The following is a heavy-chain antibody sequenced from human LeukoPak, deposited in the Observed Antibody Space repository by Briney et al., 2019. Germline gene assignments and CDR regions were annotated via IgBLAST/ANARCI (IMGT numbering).Heavy chain of an antibody. V-gene: IGHV5-51*01. Sequence: GESLKISCKDSGYMFTSYWIAWVRQVPGKGLEWMGIIYPSDSETRYSPSFQGQITISADKSISTAYLQWSSLKASDTAMYYCARRRDLYSGSYYPFDYWGQGTLVTVSS. CDR2: IYPSDSET. CDR3: ARRRDLYSGSYYPFDY. D-gene: IGHD1-26*01. CDR1: GYMFTSYW. J-gene: IGHJ4*02.